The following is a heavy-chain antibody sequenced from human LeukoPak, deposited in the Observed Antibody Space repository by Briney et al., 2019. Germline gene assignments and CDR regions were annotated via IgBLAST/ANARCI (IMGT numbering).Heavy chain of an antibody. CDR1: GGSVNSSIDY. CDR3: ARAPWVTFIPRWFDP. D-gene: IGHD3-16*01. Sequence: SETLSLTCTVSGGSVNSSIDYWSWIRQPPGKGLEWIGYIFHSGRTTYNPSLRSRVAISVDTSKNQFSVNLRSVTAADTAIYYCARAPWVTFIPRWFDPWGQGTLVTVSP. CDR2: IFHSGRT. V-gene: IGHV4-61*01. J-gene: IGHJ5*02.